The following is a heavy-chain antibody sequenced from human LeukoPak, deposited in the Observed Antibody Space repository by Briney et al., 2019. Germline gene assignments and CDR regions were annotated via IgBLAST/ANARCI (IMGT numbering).Heavy chain of an antibody. CDR2: IYPDDSDT. CDR1: GYSFTSYW. CDR3: ARHGSTIYYFDY. Sequence: GESLKISCKGSGYSFTSYWIGWVRQMPGKSLEWMGIIYPDDSDTRYSPSFQGQVTISADKSTSTAYLQWSSLKASDTTMYYCARHGSTIYYFDYWGQGTLVTVSS. D-gene: IGHD2/OR15-2a*01. V-gene: IGHV5-51*01. J-gene: IGHJ4*02.